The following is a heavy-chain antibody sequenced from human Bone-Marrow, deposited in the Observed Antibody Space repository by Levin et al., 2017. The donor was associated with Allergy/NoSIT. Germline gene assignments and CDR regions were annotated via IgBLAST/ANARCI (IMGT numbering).Heavy chain of an antibody. V-gene: IGHV3-66*02. Sequence: GGSLRLSCAASGFTVSSNYMSWVRQAPGKGLEWVSVIYSGGSTYYADSVKGRFTISRDNSKNTLYLQMNSLRAEDTAVYYCARDFRSGWLRQGAFDIWGQGTMVTVSS. CDR2: IYSGGST. CDR1: GFTVSSNY. J-gene: IGHJ3*02. D-gene: IGHD3-3*01. CDR3: ARDFRSGWLRQGAFDI.